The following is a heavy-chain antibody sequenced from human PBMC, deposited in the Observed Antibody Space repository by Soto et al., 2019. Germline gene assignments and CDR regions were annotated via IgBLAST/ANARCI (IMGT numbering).Heavy chain of an antibody. V-gene: IGHV4-39*01. CDR1: GASITSSSYY. J-gene: IGHJ1*01. CDR2: IYYSGNT. CDR3: AGGSASYYFPNF. Sequence: SETLSLTCTVSGASITSSSYYWGWVRQPPGEGLEWIGTIYYSGNTYYNPSLKSQVTISVDTSKNQFSLKLSSMTAADTAVYFCAGGSASYYFPNFWGQGTLVTVSS. D-gene: IGHD3-22*01.